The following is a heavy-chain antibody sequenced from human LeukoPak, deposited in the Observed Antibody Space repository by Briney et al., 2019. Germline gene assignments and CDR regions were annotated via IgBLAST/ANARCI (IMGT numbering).Heavy chain of an antibody. Sequence: ASVKVSCKASGYTFTSYRNNWVRQAPGQGLEWMGWISGYNGDTSSAQKLQDRVTMTTDTSTNTAYMELRSLRSDDTAVHFCARASSGSYISDWGQGTLVTVSS. V-gene: IGHV1-18*01. CDR3: ARASSGSYISD. CDR1: GYTFTSYR. J-gene: IGHJ4*02. D-gene: IGHD3-3*01. CDR2: ISGYNGDT.